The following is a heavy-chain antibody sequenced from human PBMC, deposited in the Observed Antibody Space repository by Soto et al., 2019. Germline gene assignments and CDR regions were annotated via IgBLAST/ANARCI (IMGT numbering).Heavy chain of an antibody. D-gene: IGHD3-22*01. Sequence: PSETLSLTCTVSGGSVSSGSYYWSWIRQPPGKGLEWIGYIYYSGSTNYNPSLKSRVTISVDTSKNQFSLKLSSVTAADTAVYYCATTYYYDSSGYWGFDYWGQGTLVTVSS. CDR2: IYYSGST. CDR3: ATTYYYDSSGYWGFDY. CDR1: GGSVSSGSYY. V-gene: IGHV4-61*01. J-gene: IGHJ4*02.